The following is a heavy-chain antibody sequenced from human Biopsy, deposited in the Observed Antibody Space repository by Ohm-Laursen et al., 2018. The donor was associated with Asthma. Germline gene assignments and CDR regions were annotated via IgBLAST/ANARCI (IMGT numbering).Heavy chain of an antibody. Sequence: SLRLSCAASGFAVSRDYMFWVRQAPGRGLEWVSVIYSGGTSHTADSVRGRFTISRDNSKNTLHLQMHSLRVEDTAVYYCARGDSSGWSHYYFDYWGQGTLVTVSS. J-gene: IGHJ4*02. CDR2: IYSGGTS. CDR3: ARGDSSGWSHYYFDY. CDR1: GFAVSRDY. V-gene: IGHV3-53*01. D-gene: IGHD6-19*01.